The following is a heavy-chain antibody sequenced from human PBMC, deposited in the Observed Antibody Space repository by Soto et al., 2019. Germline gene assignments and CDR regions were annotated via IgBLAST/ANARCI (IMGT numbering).Heavy chain of an antibody. CDR1: GGSISSGGYY. V-gene: IGHV4-31*03. CDR2: IYYSGST. D-gene: IGHD2-2*01. J-gene: IGHJ4*02. Sequence: SETLSLTCTVSGGSISSGGYYWSWIRQHPGKGLEWIGYIYYSGSTYYNPSLKSRVTISVDTSKNQFSLKLSSVTAADPAVYYCASGPARTLDYWGQGTLVTVSS. CDR3: ASGPARTLDY.